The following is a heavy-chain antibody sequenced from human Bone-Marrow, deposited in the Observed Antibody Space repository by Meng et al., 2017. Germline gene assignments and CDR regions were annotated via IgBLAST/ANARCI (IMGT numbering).Heavy chain of an antibody. CDR2: ISGSGGGT. Sequence: GGSLRLSCAGSGFTFSHYAMSWVRQAPGKGPEWVSAISGSGGGTYYADSVKGRFSISRDNSKNTLYMQMNSLRVEDTAIYYCAKGIVGATSFDNWGQGTTVTVSS. V-gene: IGHV3-23*01. CDR1: GFTFSHYA. J-gene: IGHJ4*03. D-gene: IGHD1-26*01. CDR3: AKGIVGATSFDN.